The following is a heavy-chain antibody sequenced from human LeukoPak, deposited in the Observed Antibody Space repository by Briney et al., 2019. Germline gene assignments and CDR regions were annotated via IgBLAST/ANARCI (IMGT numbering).Heavy chain of an antibody. CDR3: ARVYYDFWSVSFWFDP. V-gene: IGHV4-4*07. J-gene: IGHJ5*02. Sequence: SETLSLTCTVSGGSISSYYWSWIRQPAGKGLEWIGRIYTSGSTNYNPSLKSRVTISVDTSKNQFSLKLSSVTAADTAVYYCARVYYDFWSVSFWFDPWGQGTLVTVSS. CDR1: GGSISSYY. D-gene: IGHD3-3*01. CDR2: IYTSGST.